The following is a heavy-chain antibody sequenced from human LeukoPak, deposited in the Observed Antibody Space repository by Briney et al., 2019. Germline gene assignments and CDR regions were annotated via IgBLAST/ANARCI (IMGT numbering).Heavy chain of an antibody. CDR3: AIQPDYYGPSHY. D-gene: IGHD3-10*01. J-gene: IGHJ4*02. Sequence: ASVKVSCKASGYTFTSYGISWVRQAPGQGLEWMGWISAYNGNTNYAQKLQGRVTMTTDTSTSTAYMELRSLRSDDTAVYYCAIQPDYYGPSHYWGQGTRSPSPQ. CDR2: ISAYNGNT. CDR1: GYTFTSYG. V-gene: IGHV1-18*01.